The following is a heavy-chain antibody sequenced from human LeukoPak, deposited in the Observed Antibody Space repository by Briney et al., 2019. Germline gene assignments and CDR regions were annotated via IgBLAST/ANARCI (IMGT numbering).Heavy chain of an antibody. D-gene: IGHD2/OR15-2a*01. J-gene: IGHJ3*02. CDR1: GASIISTSHY. CDR2: IYYSGDT. CDR3: ARSTTIPYHAFDI. Sequence: SETLSLTCTVSGASIISTSHYWGWIRQPPGKGLEWIGSIYYSGDTYYNPSLKSRVTMSVDTPKNQFSLKLNSVTAADTAVYYCARSTTIPYHAFDIWGQGTMVTVSS. V-gene: IGHV4-39*01.